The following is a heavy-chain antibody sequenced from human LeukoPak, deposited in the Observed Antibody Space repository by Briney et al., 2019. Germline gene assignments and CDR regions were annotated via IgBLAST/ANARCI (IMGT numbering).Heavy chain of an antibody. CDR3: AKPSSTSWDYFYYMDV. Sequence: GGSLRLSCLASKFTFNNYAMTWVRQAPGKGLEWVSSISGSGDNMDYADSVKGRFTIPRDNSKNTLYLQMNSLRAEDTAVYYCAKPSSTSWDYFYYMDVWGKGTTVTVSS. CDR2: ISGSGDNM. CDR1: KFTFNNYA. D-gene: IGHD2-2*01. J-gene: IGHJ6*03. V-gene: IGHV3-23*01.